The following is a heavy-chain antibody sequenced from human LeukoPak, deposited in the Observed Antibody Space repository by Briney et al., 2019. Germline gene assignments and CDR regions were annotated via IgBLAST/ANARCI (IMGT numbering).Heavy chain of an antibody. CDR2: LSSSSSNI. V-gene: IGHV3-48*02. CDR3: VRGDYGDYTLFDY. J-gene: IGHJ4*02. D-gene: IGHD4-17*01. Sequence: PGGSLRLSCAVSGFTFSGYSMNWVRQAPGKGLEWVSFLSSSSSNIYYADSVKGRFSISRDNVKNSLYLQMNSLRDEDTAEYFCVRGDYGDYTLFDYWGQGTLVTVSS. CDR1: GFTFSGYS.